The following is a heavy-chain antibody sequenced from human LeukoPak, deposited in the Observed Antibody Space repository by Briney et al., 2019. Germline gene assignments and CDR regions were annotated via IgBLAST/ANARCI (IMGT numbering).Heavy chain of an antibody. CDR2: ISAYNGNT. Sequence: ASVKVSCKASGGTFSSYAISWVRQAPGQGLEWMGWISAYNGNTNYAQKLQGRVTMTTDTSTSTAYMELRSLRSDDTAVYYCARGKQLVRSVYYYGMDVWGQGTTVTVSS. V-gene: IGHV1-18*01. D-gene: IGHD6-6*01. J-gene: IGHJ6*02. CDR1: GGTFSSYA. CDR3: ARGKQLVRSVYYYGMDV.